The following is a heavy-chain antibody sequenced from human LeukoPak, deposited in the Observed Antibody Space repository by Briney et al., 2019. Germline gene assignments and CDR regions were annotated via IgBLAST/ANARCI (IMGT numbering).Heavy chain of an antibody. CDR1: GGSISSYY. J-gene: IGHJ4*02. V-gene: IGHV4-59*01. CDR3: ARGMYSSGLVDY. D-gene: IGHD6-19*01. Sequence: PSETLSLTCTVSGGSISSYYWSWIRQPPGKGLEWIGYIYYSGSTNYNTSLKSRVTISVDTSKNQFSLKLSSVTAADTAVYYCARGMYSSGLVDYWGQGTLVTVSS. CDR2: IYYSGST.